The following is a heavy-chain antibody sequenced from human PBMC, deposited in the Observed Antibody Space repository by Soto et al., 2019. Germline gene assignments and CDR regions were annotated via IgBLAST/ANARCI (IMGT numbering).Heavy chain of an antibody. J-gene: IGHJ6*02. Sequence: GGSLRLSCAASGFTFSNAWMSWVRQAPGKGLEWVGRIKSKTDGGTTDYAAPVKGRFTISRDDSKNTLYLQMNSLKTEDTAVYYCTTDLWFGEVIYYGMDVWGQGTTVTVSS. D-gene: IGHD3-10*01. CDR3: TTDLWFGEVIYYGMDV. V-gene: IGHV3-15*01. CDR2: IKSKTDGGTT. CDR1: GFTFSNAW.